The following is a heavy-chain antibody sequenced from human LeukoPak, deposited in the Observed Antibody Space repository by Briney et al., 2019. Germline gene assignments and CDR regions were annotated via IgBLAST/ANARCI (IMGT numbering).Heavy chain of an antibody. CDR2: IHNSGDEK. J-gene: IGHJ4*02. CDR1: GFTFSDYA. V-gene: IGHV3-23*01. CDR3: AKGAGGTLIVAVFDY. D-gene: IGHD3-22*01. Sequence: GGSLRLSCAASGFTFSDYAMSWVRMVPGKGLEWVSTIHNSGDEKYDADFVKGRFTISRDNSKNTLYLQMNSLRAEDTAVYYCAKGAGGTLIVAVFDYWGQGTLVTVSS.